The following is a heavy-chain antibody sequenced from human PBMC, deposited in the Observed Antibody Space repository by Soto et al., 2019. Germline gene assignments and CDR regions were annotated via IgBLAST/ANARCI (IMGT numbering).Heavy chain of an antibody. CDR1: GFTFSSYA. Sequence: GGSLRLSCAASGFTFSSYAMSWVRQAPGKGLEWVSAISGSGGSTYYADSVKGRFTISRDKSISTAYLQWSSLKASDTAMYYCARHANDYGDYVPNWVYYYYYGMDVWGQGTTVTVSS. CDR2: ISGSGGST. J-gene: IGHJ6*02. V-gene: IGHV3-23*01. D-gene: IGHD4-17*01. CDR3: ARHANDYGDYVPNWVYYYYYGMDV.